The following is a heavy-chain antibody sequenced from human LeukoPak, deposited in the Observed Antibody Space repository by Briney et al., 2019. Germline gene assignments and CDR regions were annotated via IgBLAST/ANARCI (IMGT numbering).Heavy chain of an antibody. CDR3: PRALYDFWSGYPGCWFDP. J-gene: IGHJ5*02. CDR1: GGSISSHY. V-gene: IGHV4-59*11. D-gene: IGHD3-3*01. Sequence: SETLSLTCTVSGGSISSHYRSWIRQPPGKGLEWIGYIYYSGSTNYNPSLKSRVTIPVDTSKNQFSLKLSSATAADTAVYYCPRALYDFWSGYPGCWFDPWGQGTLVTVSS. CDR2: IYYSGST.